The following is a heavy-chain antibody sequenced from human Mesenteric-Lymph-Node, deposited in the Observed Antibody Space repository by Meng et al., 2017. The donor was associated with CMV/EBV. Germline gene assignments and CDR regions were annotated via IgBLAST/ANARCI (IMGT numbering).Heavy chain of an antibody. V-gene: IGHV4-39*07. D-gene: IGHD3-10*01. Sequence: SETLSLTCSVSGDSISGGSYYWGWVRQPPGKGLEWIGSIYYSGSTSYNPSLGSRVTISVDTSKHQFFLNLRSVTAADTAVYYCARDLSGSGIYAYFDPWGQGTLVTVSS. CDR2: IYYSGST. CDR1: GDSISGGSYY. CDR3: ARDLSGSGIYAYFDP. J-gene: IGHJ5*02.